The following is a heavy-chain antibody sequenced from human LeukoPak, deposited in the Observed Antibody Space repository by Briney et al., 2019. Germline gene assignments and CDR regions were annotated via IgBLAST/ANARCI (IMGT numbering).Heavy chain of an antibody. J-gene: IGHJ4*02. Sequence: ASETLSLTCTVSGGSISSRGYYWGWIRQPPGKGLEWIGSIYYSGSTYYNPSLKSRVTISVDTSKNQFSLKLSSVTAADTAVYYCARLTTVLTPTPHFDYWGQGTLVTVSS. V-gene: IGHV4-39*01. CDR2: IYYSGST. D-gene: IGHD4-23*01. CDR1: GGSISSRGYY. CDR3: ARLTTVLTPTPHFDY.